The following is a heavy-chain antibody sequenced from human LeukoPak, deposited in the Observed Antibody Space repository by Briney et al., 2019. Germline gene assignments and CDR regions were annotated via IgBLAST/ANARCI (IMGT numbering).Heavy chain of an antibody. V-gene: IGHV3-66*01. Sequence: PGGSLRLSCAASGFTFSSYAMSWVRQAPGKGLEWVSVIYSGGSTYYADSVKGRFTISRDNSKNTLYLQMNSLRAEDTAVYYCATTVTTGVNDYWGQGTLVTVSS. CDR1: GFTFSSYA. J-gene: IGHJ4*02. CDR3: ATTVTTGVNDY. CDR2: IYSGGST. D-gene: IGHD4-17*01.